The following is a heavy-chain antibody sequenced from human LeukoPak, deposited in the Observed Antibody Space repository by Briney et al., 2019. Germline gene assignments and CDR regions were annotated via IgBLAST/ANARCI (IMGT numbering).Heavy chain of an antibody. CDR1: GYTLTELS. V-gene: IGHV1-24*01. J-gene: IGHJ4*02. Sequence: ASVKVSCKVFGYTLTELSMHWVRQAPGRGLEWMGGFDPEDGETIYAQKFQGRVTMTEDTSTDTAYMELSSLRSEDTAVYYCATRLVVITSMGYFGYWGQGTLVTVSS. CDR3: ATRLVVITSMGYFGY. CDR2: FDPEDGET. D-gene: IGHD3-22*01.